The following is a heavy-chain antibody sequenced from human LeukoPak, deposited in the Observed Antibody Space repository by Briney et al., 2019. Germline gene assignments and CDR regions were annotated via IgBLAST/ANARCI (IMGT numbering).Heavy chain of an antibody. D-gene: IGHD6-19*01. CDR2: IYSGGST. V-gene: IGHV3-53*01. CDR3: ARVEWLVYYFDY. Sequence: PGGSLRLSCSASGVTLSSNFLRWVRPAPGKGLEWVSVIYSGGSTYYADSVKGRFTISRDNSKNTLYLQMNSLRAEDTAVYYCARVEWLVYYFDYWGQGTLVTVSS. CDR1: GVTLSSNF. J-gene: IGHJ4*02.